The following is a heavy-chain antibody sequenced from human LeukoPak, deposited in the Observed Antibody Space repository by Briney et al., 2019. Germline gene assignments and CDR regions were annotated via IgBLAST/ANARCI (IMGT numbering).Heavy chain of an antibody. CDR1: GGTFSSYA. CDR3: ARDGGGGIYCSGGSCYWRY. CDR2: IIPILGIA. Sequence: SVKVSCKASGGTFSSYAISWVRQAPGQGLEWMGRIIPILGIANYAQKFQGRVTITADKSTSTAYMELSSLRSEDTAVYYCARDGGGGIYCSGGSCYWRYWGQGTLVTVSS. J-gene: IGHJ4*02. D-gene: IGHD2-15*01. V-gene: IGHV1-69*04.